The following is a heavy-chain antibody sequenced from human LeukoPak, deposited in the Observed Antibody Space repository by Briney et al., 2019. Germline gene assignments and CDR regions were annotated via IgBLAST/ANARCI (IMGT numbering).Heavy chain of an antibody. CDR2: ISGSGGST. Sequence: GGSLRLSCAASGFTFSSYGMHWVRQAPGKGLEWVSAISGSGGSTYYADSVKGRFTISRDNSKNTLYLQMNSLRAEDTAVYYCAKVVCSSTSCLIDYRGQGTLVTVSS. CDR3: AKVVCSSTSCLIDY. CDR1: GFTFSSYG. J-gene: IGHJ4*02. D-gene: IGHD2-2*01. V-gene: IGHV3-23*01.